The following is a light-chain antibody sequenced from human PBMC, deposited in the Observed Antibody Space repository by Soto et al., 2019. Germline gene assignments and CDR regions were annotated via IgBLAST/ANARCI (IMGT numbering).Light chain of an antibody. Sequence: QSVLAQPASVSGSPGQSITISCTGTSNDVGLYNYVSWYQQHPVKAPKLMIYDVTARPSGVSNRFSGSKSGNTASLTISGLQAEDEGDYYCSSYTISTTYVFGTGTKVTVL. V-gene: IGLV2-14*03. J-gene: IGLJ1*01. CDR1: SNDVGLYNY. CDR2: DVT. CDR3: SSYTISTTYV.